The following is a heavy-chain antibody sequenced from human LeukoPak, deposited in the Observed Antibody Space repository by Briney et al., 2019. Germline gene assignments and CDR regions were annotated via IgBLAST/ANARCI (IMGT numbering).Heavy chain of an antibody. D-gene: IGHD2-8*01. J-gene: IGHJ4*02. Sequence: SETLSLICTVSGGSISSDYWSWIRQPAGKGLEWIGRMWTRGSTNYNPSLKSRVSMSIDTTKKQFSLRLSSVPAADTAVYYCARDQSNALGRTSYDYWGQGTLVTASS. CDR1: GGSISSDY. CDR2: MWTRGST. V-gene: IGHV4-4*07. CDR3: ARDQSNALGRTSYDY.